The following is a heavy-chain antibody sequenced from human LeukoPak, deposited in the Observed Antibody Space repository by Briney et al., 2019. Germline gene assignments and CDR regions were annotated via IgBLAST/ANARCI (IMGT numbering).Heavy chain of an antibody. Sequence: ASVKVSCKASGYTFTSYDINWVRQATGQGLEWMGWMNPNSGNTGYAQKFQGRVTMTRNTSISTAYMELISLRSEDTAVYYCARGIVVVTAMSYYYYMDVWGKGTTVTVSS. CDR2: MNPNSGNT. CDR1: GYTFTSYD. D-gene: IGHD2-21*02. V-gene: IGHV1-8*01. J-gene: IGHJ6*03. CDR3: ARGIVVVTAMSYYYYMDV.